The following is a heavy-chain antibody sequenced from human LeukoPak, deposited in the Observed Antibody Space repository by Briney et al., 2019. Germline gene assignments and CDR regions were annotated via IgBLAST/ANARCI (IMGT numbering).Heavy chain of an antibody. D-gene: IGHD4-23*01. CDR3: ARERSSSGGHSWFDP. CDR2: IYYTGGT. CDR1: GVYIITSGHY. Sequence: PSETLSLTCTVSGVYIITSGHYWGWIRQPPGKGLGWIGSIYYTGGTSTNPFFSSRISVSVETSKNHFSLNLTSVTAADAAVYYCARERSSSGGHSWFDPWGQGTLVTVSS. J-gene: IGHJ5*02. V-gene: IGHV4-39*07.